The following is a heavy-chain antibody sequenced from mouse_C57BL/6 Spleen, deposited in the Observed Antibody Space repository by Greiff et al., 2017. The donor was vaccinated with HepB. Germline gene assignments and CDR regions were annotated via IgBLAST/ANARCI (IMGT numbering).Heavy chain of an antibody. J-gene: IGHJ3*01. V-gene: IGHV5-9-1*02. CDR2: ISSGGDYI. CDR1: GFTFSSYA. Sequence: EVQVVESGEGLVKPGGSLKLSCAASGFTFSSYAMSWVRQTPEKRLEWVAYISSGGDYIYYADTVKGRFTISRDNARNTLYLQMSSLKSEDTAMYYCTRWGDYYGPFAYWGQGTLVTVSA. CDR3: TRWGDYYGPFAY. D-gene: IGHD1-1*01.